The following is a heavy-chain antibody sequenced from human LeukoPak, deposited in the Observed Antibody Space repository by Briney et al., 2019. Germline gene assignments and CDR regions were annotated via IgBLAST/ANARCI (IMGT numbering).Heavy chain of an antibody. Sequence: SETLSLTCTVSGGSISSSSYYWGWIRQPPGKGLEWIGSIYYSGSTYYNPSLKSRVTISVDTSKNQFSLKLSSVTAADTAVYYCARGNVLLWFGESDGYYNWFDPWGQGTLVTVSS. CDR1: GGSISSSSYY. V-gene: IGHV4-39*07. J-gene: IGHJ5*02. CDR3: ARGNVLLWFGESDGYYNWFDP. CDR2: IYYSGST. D-gene: IGHD3-10*01.